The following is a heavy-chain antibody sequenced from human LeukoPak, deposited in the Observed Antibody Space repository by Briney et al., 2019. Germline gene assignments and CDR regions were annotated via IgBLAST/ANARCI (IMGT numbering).Heavy chain of an antibody. CDR3: ARRRRYYYDSSGQYYFDY. CDR2: INHSGST. J-gene: IGHJ4*02. D-gene: IGHD3-22*01. Sequence: PSETLSLTCAVYGGSFSGYYWSWIRQPPGKGLEWIGEINHSGSTNYNPSLKSRVTISVDTSKNQFSLKLSSVTAADTAVYYCARRRRYYYDSSGQYYFDYWGQGTLVTVSS. V-gene: IGHV4-34*01. CDR1: GGSFSGYY.